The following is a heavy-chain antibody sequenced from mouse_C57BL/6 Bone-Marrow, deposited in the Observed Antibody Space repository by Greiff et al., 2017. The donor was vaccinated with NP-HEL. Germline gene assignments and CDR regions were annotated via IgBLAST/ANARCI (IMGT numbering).Heavy chain of an antibody. V-gene: IGHV1-81*01. Sequence: LVESGAELARPGASVKLSCKASGYTFTSYGISWVQQRTGQGLEWIGEIYPRSGYTYYTAKFQGTATLTADKSSSTAYRERRSLTSEDSAVYFCARDYGRGFYCDYWGKGTTLTVSA. CDR1: GYTFTSYG. CDR3: ARDYGRGFYCDY. D-gene: IGHD1-1*01. CDR2: IYPRSGYT. J-gene: IGHJ2*01.